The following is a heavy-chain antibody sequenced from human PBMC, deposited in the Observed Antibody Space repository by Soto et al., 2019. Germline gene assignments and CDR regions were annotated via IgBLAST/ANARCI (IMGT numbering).Heavy chain of an antibody. Sequence: QVQLEESGGGVVQPGRSLRLSCAASGFTFSSSVMHWVRQAPGRGLEWVAVIGSDGSKKYYADSVTGRFAISRNNSLNALYLQMSSLSAEDTAVYYCAREVLWSGSQYDLAVWGQGTTVTLS. J-gene: IGHJ6*01. CDR2: IGSDGSKK. CDR1: GFTFSSSV. D-gene: IGHD3-3*01. V-gene: IGHV3-33*01. CDR3: AREVLWSGSQYDLAV.